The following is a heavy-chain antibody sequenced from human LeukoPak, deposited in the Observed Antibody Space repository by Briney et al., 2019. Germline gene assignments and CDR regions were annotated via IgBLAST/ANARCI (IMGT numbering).Heavy chain of an antibody. CDR2: FDPEDGEA. D-gene: IGHD6-19*01. J-gene: IGHJ4*02. CDR3: ATDLSVTGYSSGKNGYYFDY. Sequence: ASVKVSCKVSGYTLTELSMHWVRQAPGKGLEWMGGFDPEDGEAIYAQKFQGRVTMTEDTSTDTAYMELSSLRSEDTAVYYCATDLSVTGYSSGKNGYYFDYWGQGTLVTVSS. CDR1: GYTLTELS. V-gene: IGHV1-24*01.